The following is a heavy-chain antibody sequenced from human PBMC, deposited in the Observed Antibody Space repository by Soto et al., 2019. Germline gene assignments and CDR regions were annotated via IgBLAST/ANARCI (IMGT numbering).Heavy chain of an antibody. Sequence: GGSLRLSCAASGFTFSRYGMHWVRQAPGKGLEWVAVIWYDGSNKYYADSVKGRFTISRDNSKNTLYLQMNSLRAEDTAVYYCARDTRNYDFWSGYYYYYGMDVWGQGTTVTVSS. CDR2: IWYDGSNK. J-gene: IGHJ6*02. CDR1: GFTFSRYG. CDR3: ARDTRNYDFWSGYYYYYGMDV. V-gene: IGHV3-33*01. D-gene: IGHD3-3*01.